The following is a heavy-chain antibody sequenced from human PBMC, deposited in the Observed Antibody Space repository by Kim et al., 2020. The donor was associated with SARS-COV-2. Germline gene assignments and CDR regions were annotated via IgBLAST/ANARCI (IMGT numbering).Heavy chain of an antibody. CDR2: IIPNSRGT. CDR3: ARDNYGSDY. Sequence: ASVKVSCKASGYTFSAYHVHWVRQAPGQGLEWMGRIIPNSRGTRYAQKFQGRVTMTSEASISTVYMELSSLNSDDTAVYYCARDNYGSDYWGQGTLVTVS. CDR1: GYTFSAYH. D-gene: IGHD3-10*01. J-gene: IGHJ4*02. V-gene: IGHV1-2*06.